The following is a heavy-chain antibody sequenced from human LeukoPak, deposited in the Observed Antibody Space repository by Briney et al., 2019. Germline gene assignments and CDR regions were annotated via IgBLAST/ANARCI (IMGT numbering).Heavy chain of an antibody. V-gene: IGHV4-31*03. CDR2: IYYTGST. D-gene: IGHD3-9*01. Sequence: SETLSLTCSVSGGSISSGGHCWSWIRHHPGTGLEWIGYIYYTGSTYYNPSLQSRVIVSIDTSKNQFSLKLSSVTAADTALYFCARVRDYISTRRVFEFWGQGTLVTVSS. CDR3: ARVRDYISTRRVFEF. CDR1: GGSISSGGHC. J-gene: IGHJ4*02.